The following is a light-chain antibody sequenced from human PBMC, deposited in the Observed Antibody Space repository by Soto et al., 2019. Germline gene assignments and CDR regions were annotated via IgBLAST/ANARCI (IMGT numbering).Light chain of an antibody. CDR1: QYISSW. Sequence: IQVTQSPSTLSASVLDRVTITFLASQYISSWLAWYQQKPGKAPRLLIYDASSLESGVPSRFSGSGSGTEFTLTISSLQPDDFASYYCQQYNSDKWTFGQGTKVDNK. CDR2: DAS. CDR3: QQYNSDKWT. J-gene: IGKJ1*01. V-gene: IGKV1-5*01.